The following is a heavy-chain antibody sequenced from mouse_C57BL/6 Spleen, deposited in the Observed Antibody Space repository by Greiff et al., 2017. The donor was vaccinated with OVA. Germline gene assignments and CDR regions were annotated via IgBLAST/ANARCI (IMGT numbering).Heavy chain of an antibody. CDR3: ARLGNSLYWYCDV. Sequence: QVQLKQSGPELVKPGASVKISCKASGYAFSSSWMNWVKQRPGKGLEWIGRIYPGDGDTNYNGKFKGKATLTADKSSSTAYMQLSSLTSEDSAVYFCARLGNSLYWYCDVWGTGTTVTVSS. D-gene: IGHD2-1*01. CDR2: IYPGDGDT. CDR1: GYAFSSSW. J-gene: IGHJ1*03. V-gene: IGHV1-82*01.